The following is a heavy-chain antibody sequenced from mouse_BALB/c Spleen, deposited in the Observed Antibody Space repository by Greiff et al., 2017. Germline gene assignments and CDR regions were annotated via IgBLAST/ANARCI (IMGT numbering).Heavy chain of an antibody. Sequence: QVQLKESGAELAKPGASVKMSCKASGYTFTSYWMHWVKQRPGQGLEWIGYINPSTGYTEYNQKFKDKATLTADKSSSTAYMQLSSLTSEDSAVYYCAIYYYGSKGDYWGQGTTLTVSS. J-gene: IGHJ2*01. D-gene: IGHD1-1*01. V-gene: IGHV1-7*01. CDR1: GYTFTSYW. CDR3: AIYYYGSKGDY. CDR2: INPSTGYT.